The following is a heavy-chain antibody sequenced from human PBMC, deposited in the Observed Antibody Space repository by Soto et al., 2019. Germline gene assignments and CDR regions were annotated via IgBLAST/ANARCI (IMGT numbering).Heavy chain of an antibody. CDR2: ISSSSSYI. CDR3: ARDLGGDGYKYYFDY. J-gene: IGHJ4*02. D-gene: IGHD5-12*01. CDR1: GFTFSSYS. V-gene: IGHV3-21*01. Sequence: GGSLRLSCAASGFTFSSYSMNWVRQAPGKGLEWVSSISSSSSYIYYADSVKGRFTISRDNAKNSLYLQMNSLRAEDTSGYYCARDLGGDGYKYYFDYWGQGTLVTVSS.